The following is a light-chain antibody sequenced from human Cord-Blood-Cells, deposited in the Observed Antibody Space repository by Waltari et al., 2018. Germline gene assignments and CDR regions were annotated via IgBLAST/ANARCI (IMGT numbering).Light chain of an antibody. Sequence: EIVMTQSPATLSLSPGERATLSCRASQSVSSNLAWYQQKPGQAPRLLIYGASPRATGIPARFSGSGSGTEFTLTISSLQSEDFAVYYCQQYNNWPFTFGPGTKVDIK. J-gene: IGKJ3*01. CDR2: GAS. CDR1: QSVSSN. CDR3: QQYNNWPFT. V-gene: IGKV3-15*01.